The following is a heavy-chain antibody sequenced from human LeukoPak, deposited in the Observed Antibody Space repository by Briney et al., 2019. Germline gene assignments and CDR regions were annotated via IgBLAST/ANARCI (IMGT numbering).Heavy chain of an antibody. J-gene: IGHJ4*02. CDR1: GYTFTDYY. D-gene: IGHD6-13*01. CDR3: ARDRAIAASGL. V-gene: IGHV1-69-2*01. Sequence: GASVKVSCKASGYTFTDYYMHWVQQAPGKGLEWMGRVDPEDGETIYAEKFQGRVTITADTSTDTAYMELSSLRSEDTAVYYCARDRAIAASGLWGQGTLVAVSS. CDR2: VDPEDGET.